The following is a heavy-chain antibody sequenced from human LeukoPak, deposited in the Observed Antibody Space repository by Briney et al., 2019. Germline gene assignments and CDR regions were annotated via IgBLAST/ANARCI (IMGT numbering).Heavy chain of an antibody. CDR1: GGSISSSSYY. J-gene: IGHJ4*02. CDR3: ARHLPIDDFWSPSQAKEIDY. CDR2: IYYSGST. D-gene: IGHD3-3*01. Sequence: PSETLSLTCTVSGGSISSSSYYWGWIRQPPGKGLEWIGSIYYSGSTYYNPSLKSRVTISVDTSKNQFSLKLSSVTAADTAVYYCARHLPIDDFWSPSQAKEIDYWGQGTLVTVSS. V-gene: IGHV4-39*01.